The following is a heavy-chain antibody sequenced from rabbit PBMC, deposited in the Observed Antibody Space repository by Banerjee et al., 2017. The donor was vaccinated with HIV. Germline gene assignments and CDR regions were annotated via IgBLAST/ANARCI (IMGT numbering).Heavy chain of an antibody. J-gene: IGHJ4*01. V-gene: IGHV1S43*01. CDR3: VRDQIQWSDNVYFGDL. CDR1: GFSFSNTYY. CDR2: IYISGGNT. Sequence: QEQLVESGGGLVQPEGSLTLTCTASGFSFSNTYYMCWVRQAPGKGLEWIGYIYISGGNTYYVNWVNGRFTISRDTNENTVSLKMTSLTAADTATYFCVRDQIQWSDNVYFGDLWGPGTLVTVS. D-gene: IGHD1-1*01.